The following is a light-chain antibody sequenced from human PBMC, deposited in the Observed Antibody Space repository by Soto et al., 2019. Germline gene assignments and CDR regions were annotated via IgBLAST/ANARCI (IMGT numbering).Light chain of an antibody. Sequence: EIVLTQSPGTLSLSPGERATLSCRASQSVSSSYLAWYQQKPGQAPRLLIRGASSRATGIPHRFSGSGSGTDFTLTISRLEPEDFAVYYCQQYGSSPLSFGGGTKVEIK. CDR1: QSVSSSY. J-gene: IGKJ4*01. CDR2: GAS. V-gene: IGKV3-20*01. CDR3: QQYGSSPLS.